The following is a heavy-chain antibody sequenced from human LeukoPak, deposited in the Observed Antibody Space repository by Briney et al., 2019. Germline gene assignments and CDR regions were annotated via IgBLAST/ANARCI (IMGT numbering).Heavy chain of an antibody. CDR1: GGSISSGGYY. Sequence: PSETLSLTCTVSGGSISSGGYYWSWIRQHPGKGLEWIGYIYYSGSTYYNPSLKSRVTISVDTSKNQFSLKLSSVTAADTAVYYCARCGHTRYNWFDPWGQGTLVTVSS. D-gene: IGHD1-26*01. CDR2: IYYSGST. V-gene: IGHV4-31*03. J-gene: IGHJ5*02. CDR3: ARCGHTRYNWFDP.